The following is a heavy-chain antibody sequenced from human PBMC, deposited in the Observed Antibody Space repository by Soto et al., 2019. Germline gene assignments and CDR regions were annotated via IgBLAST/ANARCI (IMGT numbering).Heavy chain of an antibody. V-gene: IGHV3-33*01. D-gene: IGHD2-2*01. CDR3: ARLYCSATSCYSVGAFDI. J-gene: IGHJ3*02. Sequence: GGSLRLSCAASGFTFSSYGMHWVRQAPGKGLEWVALIWFDGSDKYYTESVKGRFTISRDNSKSTLYLQMNSLRAEDTALYYRARLYCSATSCYSVGAFDIRGPGTMVTVSS. CDR1: GFTFSSYG. CDR2: IWFDGSDK.